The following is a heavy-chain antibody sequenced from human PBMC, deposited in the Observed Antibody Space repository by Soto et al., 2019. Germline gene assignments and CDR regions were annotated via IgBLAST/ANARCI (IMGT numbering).Heavy chain of an antibody. CDR1: GFTFSSYA. CDR2: ISGSGGST. D-gene: IGHD2-2*01. CDR3: AKGRAAAATRYYFDY. J-gene: IGHJ4*02. V-gene: IGHV3-23*01. Sequence: GGSLRLSCAASGFTFSSYAMSWVRQAPGKGLEWVSAISGSGGSTYYADSVKGRFTISRDNSKNTLYLQMNSLRAKDTAVYYCAKGRAAAATRYYFDYWGQGTLVTVSS.